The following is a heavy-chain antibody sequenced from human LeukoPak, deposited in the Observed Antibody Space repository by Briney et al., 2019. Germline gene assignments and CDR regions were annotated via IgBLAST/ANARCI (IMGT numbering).Heavy chain of an antibody. V-gene: IGHV1-2*02. CDR1: GYTFTGYY. D-gene: IGHD2-15*01. Sequence: ASVKVSCKASGYTFTGYYMHWVRQAPGQGLEWMGWINPNSGVTNSAQKFQGRVTMTSDTSVSTAYVDLNRLGSDDTAVYYCARGGGSSHFDSWGQGSLVIVSS. CDR2: INPNSGVT. CDR3: ARGGGSSHFDS. J-gene: IGHJ4*02.